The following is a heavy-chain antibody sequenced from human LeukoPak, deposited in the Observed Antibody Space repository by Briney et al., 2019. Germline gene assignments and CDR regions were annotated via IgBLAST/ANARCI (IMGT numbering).Heavy chain of an antibody. V-gene: IGHV4-59*08. CDR3: ARLLYLKSYFDY. Sequence: PSETLSLTCTVSGGSIRSYYWSWIRQPPGKGLEWIGYIYYSGSTNYNPSLKSRVTISVDTSKNQFSLKLSSVTAADTAVYYCARLLYLKSYFDYWGQGTLVTVSS. J-gene: IGHJ4*02. CDR1: GGSIRSYY. CDR2: IYYSGST. D-gene: IGHD3-16*02.